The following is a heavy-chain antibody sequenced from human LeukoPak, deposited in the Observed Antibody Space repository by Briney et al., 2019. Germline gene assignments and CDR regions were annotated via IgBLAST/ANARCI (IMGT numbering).Heavy chain of an antibody. CDR2: ISYDGSNK. Sequence: GGSLRLSCAASGFTFSSYSMNRVRQAPGKGLEWVAVISYDGSNKYYADSVKGRFTISRDNSKNTLYLQMNSLRAEDTSVYYCAKAPYFYSGSYDPPDYWGQGTLVTVSS. J-gene: IGHJ4*02. D-gene: IGHD1-26*01. V-gene: IGHV3-30*18. CDR1: GFTFSSYS. CDR3: AKAPYFYSGSYDPPDY.